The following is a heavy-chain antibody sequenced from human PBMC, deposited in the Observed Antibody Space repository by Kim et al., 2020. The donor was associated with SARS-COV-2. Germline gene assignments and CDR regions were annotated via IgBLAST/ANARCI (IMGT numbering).Heavy chain of an antibody. Sequence: DTVKGRLTIAGDNSKNTLYLQMNSLRAEDTAGYYCARRAAAGKSFDYWGQGTLVTVSS. CDR3: ARRAAAGKSFDY. J-gene: IGHJ4*02. D-gene: IGHD6-13*01. V-gene: IGHV3-30*01.